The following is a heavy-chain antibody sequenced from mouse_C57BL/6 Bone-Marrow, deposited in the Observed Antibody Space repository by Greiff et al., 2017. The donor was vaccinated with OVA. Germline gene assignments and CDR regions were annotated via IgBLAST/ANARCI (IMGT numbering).Heavy chain of an antibody. CDR1: GYAFSSSW. D-gene: IGHD1-1*01. J-gene: IGHJ2*01. CDR3: ANYGSSYLDY. CDR2: IYPGDGDT. Sequence: VKVVESGPELVKPGASVKISCKASGYAFSSSWMNWVKQRPGKGLEWIGRIYPGDGDTNYNGKFKGKATLTADKSSSTAYMQLSSLTSEDSAVYFCANYGSSYLDYWGQGTTLTVSS. V-gene: IGHV1-82*01.